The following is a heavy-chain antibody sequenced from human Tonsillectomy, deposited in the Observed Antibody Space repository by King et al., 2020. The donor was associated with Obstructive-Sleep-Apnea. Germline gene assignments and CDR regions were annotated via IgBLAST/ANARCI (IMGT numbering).Heavy chain of an antibody. CDR3: AREGYCSGGTCYSAY. V-gene: IGHV4-38-2*02. D-gene: IGHD2-15*01. CDR2: FSQCGSS. J-gene: IGHJ4*02. Sequence: QLQESGPGLVKPSETLSLTCTVSGYSISSGYYWGWIRQPPGKGLEWIGSFSQCGSSYYNPSLKSRVTISVDTSTDKFSLKLSSVTAADTAVYYCAREGYCSGGTCYSAYWGQGTLVTVSS. CDR1: GYSISSGYY.